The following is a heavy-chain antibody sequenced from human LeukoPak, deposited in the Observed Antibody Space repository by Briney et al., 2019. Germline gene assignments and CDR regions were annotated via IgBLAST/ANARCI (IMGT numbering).Heavy chain of an antibody. D-gene: IGHD1-1*01. V-gene: IGHV4-39*07. CDR3: ARGPRSKTYNWNDVRSFDY. CDR1: GGSISSSSYY. J-gene: IGHJ4*02. CDR2: IYYSEST. Sequence: SETLSLTCTVSGGSISSSSYYWGWIRQPPGKGLEWIGSIYYSESTYYNPSLKSRVTISVDTSKNQFSLKLSSVTAADTAVYYCARGPRSKTYNWNDVRSFDYWGQGTLVTVSS.